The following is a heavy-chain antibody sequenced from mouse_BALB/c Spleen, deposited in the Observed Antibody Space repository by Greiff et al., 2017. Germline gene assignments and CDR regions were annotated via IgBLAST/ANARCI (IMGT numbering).Heavy chain of an antibody. V-gene: IGHV5-6-4*01. CDR3: TRGHITTAPWFAY. J-gene: IGHJ3*01. D-gene: IGHD1-2*01. Sequence: EVKLMESGGGLVKPGGSLKLSCAASGFTFSSYTMSWVRQTPEKRLEWVATISSGGSYTYYPDSVKGRFTISRDNAKNTLYVQMSSLKSEDTAMYYCTRGHITTAPWFAYWGQGTLVTVSA. CDR2: ISSGGSYT. CDR1: GFTFSSYT.